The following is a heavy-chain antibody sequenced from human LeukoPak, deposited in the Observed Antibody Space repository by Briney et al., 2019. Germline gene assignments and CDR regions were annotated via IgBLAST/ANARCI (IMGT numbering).Heavy chain of an antibody. CDR2: IYYSGST. CDR1: GGSISSYY. CDR3: ARSQDSGVFDY. V-gene: IGHV4-59*01. J-gene: IGHJ4*02. Sequence: PSETLSLTCTVSGGSISSYYWSWIRQPPGKGLEWIGYIYYSGSTNYNPSLKSRVTISVDTSKNQFSLKLSSVTAADTAVYYCARSQDSGVFDYWGQGTLVTVSS. D-gene: IGHD3-10*01.